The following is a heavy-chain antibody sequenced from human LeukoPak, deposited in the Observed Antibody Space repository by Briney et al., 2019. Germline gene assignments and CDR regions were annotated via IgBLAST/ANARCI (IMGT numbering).Heavy chain of an antibody. CDR3: ARVPRITIFGVVPN. V-gene: IGHV4-61*02. CDR1: GGSISSGNYY. CDR2: MYTSGST. Sequence: SETLSLTCTVSGGSISSGNYYWSWIRQPAGKGLEWIGRMYTSGSTNYNPSLKSRVTISVDTSKNQFSLKLSSVTAADTAVYYCARVPRITIFGVVPNWGQGTLVTVSS. D-gene: IGHD3-3*01. J-gene: IGHJ4*02.